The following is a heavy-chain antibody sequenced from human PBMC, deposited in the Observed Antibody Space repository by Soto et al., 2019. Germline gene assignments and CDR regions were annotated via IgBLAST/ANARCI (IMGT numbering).Heavy chain of an antibody. V-gene: IGHV4-39*01. CDR1: GGSISSSSYY. CDR2: IYYSGST. D-gene: IGHD6-19*01. Sequence: PSETLSLTCTVSGGSISSSSYYWGWIRQPPGKGLEWIGSIYYSGSTYYNPSLKSRVTISVDTSKNQFSLKLSSVTAADTAVYYCARHRGSGWIHYYYYGMDVWGQGTTVTVSS. J-gene: IGHJ6*02. CDR3: ARHRGSGWIHYYYYGMDV.